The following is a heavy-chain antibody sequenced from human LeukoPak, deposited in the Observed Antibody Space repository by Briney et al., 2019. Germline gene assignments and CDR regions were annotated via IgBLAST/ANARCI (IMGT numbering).Heavy chain of an antibody. CDR1: GYTFTSYD. J-gene: IGHJ4*02. CDR2: MNPNSGNT. CDR3: ARGPFDYYDSSGPSFDY. D-gene: IGHD3-22*01. V-gene: IGHV1-8*01. Sequence: ASVKVSCKASGYTFTSYDINWVRQATGQGLEWMGWMNPNSGNTGYAQKLQGRVTMTRNTSISTAYMELSSLRSEDTAVYYCARGPFDYYDSSGPSFDYWGQGTLVTVSS.